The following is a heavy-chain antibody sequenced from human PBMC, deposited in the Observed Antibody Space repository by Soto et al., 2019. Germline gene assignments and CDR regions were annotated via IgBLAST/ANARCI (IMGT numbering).Heavy chain of an antibody. J-gene: IGHJ5*02. D-gene: IGHD3-10*01. CDR3: ARVPYYYGSGSYWWFDP. CDR1: GGSVSSGSYY. V-gene: IGHV4-61*01. CDR2: IYYSGST. Sequence: SETLSLTCTVSGGSVSSGSYYWSWIRQPPGKGLEWIGYIYYSGSTNYNPSLKSRVTISVDTSKNQFSLKLSSVTAADTAVYYCARVPYYYGSGSYWWFDPWGQGTLVTVSS.